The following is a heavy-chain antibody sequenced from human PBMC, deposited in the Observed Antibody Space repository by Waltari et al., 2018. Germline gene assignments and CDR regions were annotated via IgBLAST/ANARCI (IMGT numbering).Heavy chain of an antibody. CDR2: ITHSGRT. V-gene: IGHV4-34*01. CDR1: GGSFSGYY. D-gene: IGHD6-6*01. Sequence: QVQLQQGGAGLLKPSETLSLTCAVYGGSFSGYYWSWIRQPPGKGLEWIGEITHSGRTNYNPSLKSRVTISVDTSKNQFSLKLSSVTAADTAVYYCARGDIAARVHWGQGTLVTVSS. CDR3: ARGDIAARVH. J-gene: IGHJ4*02.